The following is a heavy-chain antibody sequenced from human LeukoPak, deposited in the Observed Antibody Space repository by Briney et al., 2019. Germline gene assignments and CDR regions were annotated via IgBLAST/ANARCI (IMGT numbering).Heavy chain of an antibody. D-gene: IGHD5-12*01. J-gene: IGHJ3*02. CDR2: ISGSGGST. Sequence: GGSLRHSCAASGFTFSSYAMSWVRQAPGKGLGWVSAISGSGGSTYYADSVKGRFTISRDNSKNTLYLQMNSLRAEDTAVYYCAKDYGVSGYEDVFDIWGQGTMVTVSS. CDR3: AKDYGVSGYEDVFDI. V-gene: IGHV3-23*01. CDR1: GFTFSSYA.